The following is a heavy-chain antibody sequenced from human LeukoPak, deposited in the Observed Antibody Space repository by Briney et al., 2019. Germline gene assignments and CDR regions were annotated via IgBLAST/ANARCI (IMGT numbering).Heavy chain of an antibody. CDR2: ISSSGSTI. D-gene: IGHD2-2*01. J-gene: IGHJ4*02. CDR3: ARGLPQLPDY. V-gene: IGHV3-11*01. Sequence: GGSLRLSCAASGFTFRDYYMSWIRQAPGTGLEGVSYISSSGSTIYYAGSVKGRFTISRDNAKNSLYLQMNSLRAEDTAVYYCARGLPQLPDYWGQGTLVTVSS. CDR1: GFTFRDYY.